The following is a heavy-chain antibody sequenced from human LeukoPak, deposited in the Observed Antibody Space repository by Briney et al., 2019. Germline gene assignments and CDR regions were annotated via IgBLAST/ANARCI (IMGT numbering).Heavy chain of an antibody. CDR2: ISSSSSYT. J-gene: IGHJ4*02. Sequence: GGSLRLSCAASGFTFSDYYMSWIRQAPGKGLEWVSYISSSSSYTNYADSVKGRFTISRDNAKNSLYLQMNSLRAEDTAVYYRASAGYSSSFYDYWGQGTLVTVSS. CDR3: ASAGYSSSFYDY. CDR1: GFTFSDYY. D-gene: IGHD6-13*01. V-gene: IGHV3-11*06.